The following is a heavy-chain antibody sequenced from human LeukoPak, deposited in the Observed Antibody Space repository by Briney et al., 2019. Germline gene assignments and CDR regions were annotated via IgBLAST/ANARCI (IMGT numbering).Heavy chain of an antibody. D-gene: IGHD5-18*01. CDR1: GCSISSYY. V-gene: IGHV4-59*01. CDR3: ARDGGYSYGYFDY. CDR2: IYYSGST. J-gene: IGHJ4*02. Sequence: SETLSLTCTVSGCSISSYYWSWIRQPPGKGLEWIGYIYYSGSTNYNPSLKRRVTISVDTSKNQFSLKLSSVTAADTAVYFCARDGGYSYGYFDYWGQGTLVTVSS.